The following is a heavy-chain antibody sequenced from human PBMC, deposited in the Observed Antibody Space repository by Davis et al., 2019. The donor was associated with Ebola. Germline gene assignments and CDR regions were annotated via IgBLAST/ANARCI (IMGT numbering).Heavy chain of an antibody. D-gene: IGHD1-26*01. V-gene: IGHV1-46*01. J-gene: IGHJ6*02. CDR1: GYTFTSYY. Sequence: ASVKVSCKASGYTFTSYYMHWVRQAPGQGLEWMGIINPSGGSTSYAQKFQGRVTMTRDTSTSTAYMELSRLRSDDTAVYYCARGGATAYYYYGMDVWGQGTTVTVSS. CDR3: ARGGATAYYYYGMDV. CDR2: INPSGGST.